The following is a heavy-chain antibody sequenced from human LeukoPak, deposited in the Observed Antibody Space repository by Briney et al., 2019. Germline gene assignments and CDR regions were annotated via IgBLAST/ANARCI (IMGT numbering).Heavy chain of an antibody. Sequence: GGSLRLSCAASGFTFSSYGMHWVRQAPGKGLEWVAVISYDGSNKYYADSVKGRFTISRDNSKNTLYLQMNSLRAEDTAVYYCAKGDSIDPWGQGTLVTVSS. V-gene: IGHV3-30*18. CDR1: GFTFSSYG. CDR2: ISYDGSNK. D-gene: IGHD3-16*01. J-gene: IGHJ5*02. CDR3: AKGDSIDP.